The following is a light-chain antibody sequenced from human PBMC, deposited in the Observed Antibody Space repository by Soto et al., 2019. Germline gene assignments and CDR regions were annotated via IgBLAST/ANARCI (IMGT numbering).Light chain of an antibody. J-gene: IGKJ1*01. V-gene: IGKV4-1*01. CDR1: QSVLYSSNNMNY. CDR3: QQYYSTPWT. Sequence: DVVLTQSPDSLAVSLGERATIICKSSQSVLYSSNNMNYLAWYQQKAGQPPKLLIYWASTRESGVPDRFGGSGSGTEFTLPINSLQAEDVAVYYCQQYYSTPWTFGQGTKVEIK. CDR2: WAS.